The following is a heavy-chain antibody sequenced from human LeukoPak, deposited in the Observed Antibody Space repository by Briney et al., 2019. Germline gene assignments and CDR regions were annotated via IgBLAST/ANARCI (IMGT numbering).Heavy chain of an antibody. CDR3: SREWGNGNDIRPDY. V-gene: IGHV3-49*04. D-gene: IGHD1-1*01. J-gene: IGHJ4*02. CDR1: GFTFSSSA. Sequence: GGSLRLSCAASGFTFSSSAMSWVRQAPGKGLEWIGFIRSSIYGGTPKAAASVKGRFIFSRDDSKGVAYLRMSSLKIEDTAMYYCSREWGNGNDIRPDYWGQGTLVTVSS. CDR2: IRSSIYGGTP.